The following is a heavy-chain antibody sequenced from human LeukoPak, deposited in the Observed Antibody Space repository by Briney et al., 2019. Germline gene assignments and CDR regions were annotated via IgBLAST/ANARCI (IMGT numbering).Heavy chain of an antibody. J-gene: IGHJ6*03. CDR2: LSAYNGNT. D-gene: IGHD3-16*01. CDR1: GYTFTGYG. Sequence: GASVKVSCKASGYTFTGYGISWVRQAPGQGLEWMGWLSAYNGNTNYAQKLQGRVTMTRDTSTSAVYMELSSLRSEDAAVSYWAREENDYVRGTTAMDGWGKRTTVTVS. CDR3: AREENDYVRGTTAMDG. V-gene: IGHV1-18*01.